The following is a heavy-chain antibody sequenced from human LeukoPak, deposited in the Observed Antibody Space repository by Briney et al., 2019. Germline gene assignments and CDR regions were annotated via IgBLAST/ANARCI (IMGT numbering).Heavy chain of an antibody. CDR3: ARVLTMVRGAFNWFDP. J-gene: IGHJ5*02. CDR2: ISAYNGNT. V-gene: IGHV1-18*01. CDR1: GYTFTSYC. Sequence: GASMKVSCKASGYTFTSYCFSRGRQAPGQGGEWMGRISAYNGNTNYAQKLQGRVTMTTDTSTSTAYMELRSLRSDDTAVYYCARVLTMVRGAFNWFDPWGQGTLVTVSS. D-gene: IGHD3-10*01.